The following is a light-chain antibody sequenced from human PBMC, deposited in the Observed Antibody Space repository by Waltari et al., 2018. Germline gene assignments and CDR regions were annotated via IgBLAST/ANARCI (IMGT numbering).Light chain of an antibody. V-gene: IGLV1-44*01. J-gene: IGLJ1*01. CDR1: SSNIGSNT. CDR3: ATWDDSLNGYV. Sequence: QSVLTQPPSASGTPGQRVTISCSGSSSNIGSNTVNWYQQFPGAAPKLLMYSNIQRPSGVPDRFSGSKSGTSACLAISGLQSEDEADYYCATWDDSLNGYVFGTGTKVTVL. CDR2: SNI.